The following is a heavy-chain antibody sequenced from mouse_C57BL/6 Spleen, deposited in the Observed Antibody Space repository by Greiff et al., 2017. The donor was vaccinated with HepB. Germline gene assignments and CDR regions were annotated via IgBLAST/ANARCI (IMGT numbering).Heavy chain of an antibody. CDR2: ISDGRSYT. J-gene: IGHJ1*03. V-gene: IGHV5-4*03. Sequence: EVKLMESGGGLVKPGGSLKLSCAASGFTFSSYAMSWVRQTPEKRLEWVATISDGRSYTYYPDNVKGRFTISRDNAKNNLYLQMSHLKSEDTAMYYCARISYWYFDVWGTGTTVTVSS. CDR3: ARISYWYFDV. CDR1: GFTFSSYA.